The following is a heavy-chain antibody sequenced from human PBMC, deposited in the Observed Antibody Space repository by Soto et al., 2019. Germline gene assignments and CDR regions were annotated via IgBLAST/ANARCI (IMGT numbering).Heavy chain of an antibody. CDR3: ATVDRSVALVGWFDP. CDR2: IIPVAGTA. V-gene: IGHV1-69*01. CDR1: GGTFSSYV. D-gene: IGHD2-8*02. Sequence: QVHLEQSGAEVKKPGSSVKVSCKFSGGTFSSYVIIWVRQAPGQGLEWMGGIIPVAGTANYAQKCHGRVTISADAATHTAYMELRSVRFDDTAVYYCATVDRSVALVGWFDPWGQGTLVTVSS. J-gene: IGHJ5*02.